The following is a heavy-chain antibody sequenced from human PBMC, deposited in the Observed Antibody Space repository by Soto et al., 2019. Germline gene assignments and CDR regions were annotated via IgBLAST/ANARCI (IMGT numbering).Heavy chain of an antibody. J-gene: IGHJ4*02. CDR3: ARQIYDSDTGPNFQYYFDS. V-gene: IGHV5-10-1*01. Sequence: GESLKISCKGSGYSFAGYWITWVRQKPGKGLEWMGRIDPSDSQTYYSPSFRGHVTISVTKSITTVFLQWSSLRASDTAMYYCARQIYDSDTGPNFQYYFDSWGQGTPV. CDR1: GYSFAGYW. D-gene: IGHD3-22*01. CDR2: IDPSDSQT.